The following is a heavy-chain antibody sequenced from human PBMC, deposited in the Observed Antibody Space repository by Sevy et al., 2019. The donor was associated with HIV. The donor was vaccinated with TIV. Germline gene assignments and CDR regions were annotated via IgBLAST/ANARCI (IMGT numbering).Heavy chain of an antibody. J-gene: IGHJ3*02. D-gene: IGHD5-12*01. V-gene: IGHV1-24*01. CDR2: SDPEDGET. CDR3: ATPKYVGYDYESLDI. CDR1: GYTLTKLS. Sequence: ASVKVSCKVSGYTLTKLSMHWVRQAPGKGLEWMGGSDPEDGETIYAQKFQGRVTMTEDTSTDTAYMELSSLRSEDTAVYYCATPKYVGYDYESLDIWGQGTMVTVSS.